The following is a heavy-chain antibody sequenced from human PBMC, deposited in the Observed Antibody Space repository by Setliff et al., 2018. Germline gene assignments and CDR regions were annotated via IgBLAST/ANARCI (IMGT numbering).Heavy chain of an antibody. CDR1: GGSFSDYY. CDR2: INHSGST. D-gene: IGHD5-18*01. CDR3: ARDRTAYSYGLDV. V-gene: IGHV4-34*01. Sequence: SETLSLTCTVYGGSFSDYYWGWIRQPPGKGLEWIAEINHSGSTNYNPSLKSRVTISVDTSRNQIALNLKSVTAADTAVYYCARDRTAYSYGLDVWGQGTTVTVSS. J-gene: IGHJ6*02.